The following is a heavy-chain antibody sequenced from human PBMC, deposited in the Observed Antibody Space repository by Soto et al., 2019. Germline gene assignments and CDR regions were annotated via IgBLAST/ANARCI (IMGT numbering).Heavy chain of an antibody. Sequence: VQLVESGGGVVQPGTSLTLSCSASGFIFSNYGMHWVRQAPGKRLEWVSIISYDGSRNHYVDSVKGRFTISRDNSKNTLDLQMNSLRAEDTAVYYCAKDIHPGRDTYHYGADYWGQGTLVAVSS. V-gene: IGHV3-30*18. CDR3: AKDIHPGRDTYHYGADY. CDR1: GFIFSNYG. CDR2: ISYDGSRN. D-gene: IGHD5-12*01. J-gene: IGHJ4*02.